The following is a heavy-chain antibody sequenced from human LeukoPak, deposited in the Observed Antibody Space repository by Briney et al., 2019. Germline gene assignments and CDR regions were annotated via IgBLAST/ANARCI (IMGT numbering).Heavy chain of an antibody. CDR3: ARDSTPPFGP. Sequence: SLKVSCKASGGTFTSYAISWVRQAPGQGVEWMGRIIPILGIASYAQKFQGRVTITAEKSTSTAYMELSSLRSEDTAVYYCARDSTPPFGPWGQGTLVTVSS. CDR1: GGTFTSYA. CDR2: IIPILGIA. D-gene: IGHD2/OR15-2a*01. V-gene: IGHV1-69*04. J-gene: IGHJ5*02.